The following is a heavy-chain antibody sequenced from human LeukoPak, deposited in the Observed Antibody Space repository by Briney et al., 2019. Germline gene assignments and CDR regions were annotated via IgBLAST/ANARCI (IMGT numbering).Heavy chain of an antibody. CDR1: GGSISSGNYY. CDR2: IHTSGST. J-gene: IGHJ3*02. D-gene: IGHD7-27*01. V-gene: IGHV4-61*02. Sequence: SETLSLTCTVSGGSISSGNYYWTWIRQTASKGLEWIGRIHTSGSTNYNPSLESRVAISIDMSKNQFSLNWNSVTAADTGVYYCVRDRAGDSFDIWGQGTMVTVSS. CDR3: VRDRAGDSFDI.